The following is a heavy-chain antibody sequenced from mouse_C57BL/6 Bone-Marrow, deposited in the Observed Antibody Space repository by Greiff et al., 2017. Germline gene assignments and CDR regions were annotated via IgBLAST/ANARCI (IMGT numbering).Heavy chain of an antibody. J-gene: IGHJ2*01. D-gene: IGHD1-1*01. Sequence: VKLMESGAELAKPGASVKLSCKASGYTFTSYWMHWVKQRPGQGLEWIGYINPSSGYTKYNQKFKDKATLTADKSSSTAYMELSSLTYEDSAVYYCAKNYYGSSYYYWGQGTTLTVSS. CDR2: INPSSGYT. CDR3: AKNYYGSSYYY. V-gene: IGHV1-7*01. CDR1: GYTFTSYW.